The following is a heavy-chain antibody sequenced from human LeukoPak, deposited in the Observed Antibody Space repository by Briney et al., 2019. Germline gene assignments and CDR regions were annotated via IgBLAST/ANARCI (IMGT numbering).Heavy chain of an antibody. CDR1: GGSISGSSYY. V-gene: IGHV4-39*07. J-gene: IGHJ4*02. CDR2: MSYSGST. CDR3: ATAITMVRGDHFDY. D-gene: IGHD3-10*01. Sequence: PSETLSLTCTVSGGSISGSSYYWGWIRQPPGKGLEWIGSMSYSGSTYYNPSLTSRVTISVDTSKNQFSLNLSSVTAADTAVYYCATAITMVRGDHFDYWGQGTLVTVSS.